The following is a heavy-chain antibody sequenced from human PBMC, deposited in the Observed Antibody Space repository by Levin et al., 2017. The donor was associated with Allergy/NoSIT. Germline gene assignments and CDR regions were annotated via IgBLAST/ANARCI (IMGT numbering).Heavy chain of an antibody. CDR2: INSDGSTT. Sequence: SCAASGFTFRSYWMHWVRQAPGKGLVWVSRINSDGSTTTYADSVKGRFAISRDNAKNTLYLQMNSLRAEDTAVYYCVSGNLDSWGQGTLVTVSS. CDR3: VSGNLDS. J-gene: IGHJ4*02. V-gene: IGHV3-74*01. D-gene: IGHD1-14*01. CDR1: GFTFRSYW.